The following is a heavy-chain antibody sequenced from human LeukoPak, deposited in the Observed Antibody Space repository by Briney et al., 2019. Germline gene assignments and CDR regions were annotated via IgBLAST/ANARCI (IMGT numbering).Heavy chain of an antibody. D-gene: IGHD6-13*01. Sequence: GGALILYCSASVLPLKDDRMTSVRQATGKGVEWVSYMTSRSTTICYGNSVKGRFTISRDDAKNALYLQMNRLRDDDTAMYYCAREDRAAGGSSSAMDVWGQGTTVTVSS. CDR1: VLPLKDDR. CDR2: MTSRSTTI. CDR3: AREDRAAGGSSSAMDV. J-gene: IGHJ6*02. V-gene: IGHV3-48*02.